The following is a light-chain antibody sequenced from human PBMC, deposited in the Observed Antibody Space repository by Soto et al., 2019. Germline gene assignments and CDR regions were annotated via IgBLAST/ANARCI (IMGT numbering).Light chain of an antibody. CDR1: SSNIGSNT. V-gene: IGLV1-44*01. Sequence: QSVLTQPPSASATPGQRVTISCSGSSSNIGSNTVNWYQQFPGTAPKLLIYSNNQRPSGVPDRFSGSKSGTSASLAISGLQSEDEADYYCAAWDDSLSGNWVFGGGTKLTVL. CDR3: AAWDDSLSGNWV. J-gene: IGLJ3*02. CDR2: SNN.